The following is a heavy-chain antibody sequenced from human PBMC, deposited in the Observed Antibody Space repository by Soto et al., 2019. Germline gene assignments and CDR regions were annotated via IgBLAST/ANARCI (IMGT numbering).Heavy chain of an antibody. CDR3: ARAPKVSGSSQTRPDF. J-gene: IGHJ4*02. CDR2: ISQSGNT. Sequence: SETLSLTCSIYSGSFSGYYWSWIRQPPGKGLEWIGEISQSGNTNYSPSLKGRVSISIDTSKKQFSLNLASVSAADTAVYYCARAPKVSGSSQTRPDFWGQGTLVTVSS. V-gene: IGHV4-34*01. D-gene: IGHD6-6*01. CDR1: SGSFSGYY.